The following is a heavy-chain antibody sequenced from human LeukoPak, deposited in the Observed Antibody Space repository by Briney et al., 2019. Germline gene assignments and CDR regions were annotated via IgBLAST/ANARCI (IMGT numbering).Heavy chain of an antibody. CDR3: ARDLTSSGFY. V-gene: IGHV3-30*03. Sequence: GGSLRLSCAASDFTFTSYGMSWVRQAPGKGLEWVAVISYDGSNKYYADSVKGRFTISRDNSKNTLYLQMNSLRAEDTAVYYCARDLTSSGFYWGQGTLVTVSS. J-gene: IGHJ4*02. CDR1: DFTFTSYG. CDR2: ISYDGSNK. D-gene: IGHD3-9*01.